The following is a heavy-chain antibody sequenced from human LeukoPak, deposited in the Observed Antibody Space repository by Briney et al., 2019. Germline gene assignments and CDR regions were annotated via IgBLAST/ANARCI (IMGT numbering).Heavy chain of an antibody. Sequence: SETLSLTCTVTGGSISSYYWSWIRQPPGKGLEWIGYIYYSGSTNYNPSLKSRVTISVDTSKNQFSLKLSSVTAADTAVYYCATHGNPYAYSMDVWGQGTTVTVSS. V-gene: IGHV4-59*08. CDR2: IYYSGST. CDR3: ATHGNPYAYSMDV. J-gene: IGHJ6*02. D-gene: IGHD2-15*01. CDR1: GGSISSYY.